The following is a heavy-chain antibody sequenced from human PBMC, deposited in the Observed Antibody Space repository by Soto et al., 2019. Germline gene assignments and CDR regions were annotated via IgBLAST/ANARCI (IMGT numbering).Heavy chain of an antibody. CDR2: INPTVGST. CDR3: ARAGDCSTTSCYPDYSSDGLDY. V-gene: IGHV1-46*01. D-gene: IGHD2-2*03. CDR1: GYTFTNYY. J-gene: IGHJ4*02. Sequence: QVQLVQSGAEVKKPGASVKVSCRASGYTFTNYYMHWVRQAPGQGLEWMGIINPTVGSTSYTQKFQGRVTIARDTSTSTVYMDLSSLRSEDTAAYYCARAGDCSTTSCYPDYSSDGLDYWGQGTLVTVSS.